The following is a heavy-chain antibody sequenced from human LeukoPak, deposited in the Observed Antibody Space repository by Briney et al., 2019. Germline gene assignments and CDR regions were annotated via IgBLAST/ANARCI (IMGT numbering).Heavy chain of an antibody. J-gene: IGHJ3*02. D-gene: IGHD1-1*01. CDR2: ISSGGNT. V-gene: IGHV3-23*01. CDR3: APLEVQNDDAFDI. Sequence: GGSLRLSCAASGFTFSSYAMSWVRQAPGKGLEWFSAISSGGNTYYADSMKGRFTISRDNSKSTLYLQMNSLRAEDTAVYYCAPLEVQNDDAFDIWGQGTMVAVSS. CDR1: GFTFSSYA.